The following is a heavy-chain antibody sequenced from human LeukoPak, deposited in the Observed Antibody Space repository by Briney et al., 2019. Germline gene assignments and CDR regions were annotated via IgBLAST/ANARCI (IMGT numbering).Heavy chain of an antibody. CDR3: AKAGGRGYSYGYGFDP. Sequence: GGSLRLSCAASGFTFDDYAMHWVRQAPGKGLEWVSGISWNSGSIGYADSVKGRFTISRDNAKNSLYLQMNSLRAEDTALYYCAKAGGRGYSYGYGFDPWGQGTLVTVSS. CDR1: GFTFDDYA. D-gene: IGHD5-18*01. V-gene: IGHV3-9*01. CDR2: ISWNSGSI. J-gene: IGHJ5*02.